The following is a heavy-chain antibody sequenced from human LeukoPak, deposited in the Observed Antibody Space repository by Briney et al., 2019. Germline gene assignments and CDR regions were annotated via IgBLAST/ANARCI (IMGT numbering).Heavy chain of an antibody. CDR3: ARGGSGISNAFDI. CDR2: LYYSGST. D-gene: IGHD3-10*01. Sequence: SDTLSLTCSVSGGSISSYYWSWIRQPPGKGLEWIGCLYYSGSTNSNPSLKSRVTMSVDTSKNQFSLKLRSVTAADTAVYYCARGGSGISNAFDIWGQGTMVTVSS. V-gene: IGHV4-59*07. J-gene: IGHJ3*02. CDR1: GGSISSYY.